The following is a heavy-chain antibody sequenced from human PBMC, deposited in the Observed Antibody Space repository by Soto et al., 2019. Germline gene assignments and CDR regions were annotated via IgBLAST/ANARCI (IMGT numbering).Heavy chain of an antibody. J-gene: IGHJ4*02. CDR3: AKVGVATRGDYY. Sequence: EVQLLESGGGWVQPGGSLRLSCAASGFSISNHAMTWVRQAPGKGLEWVSAISGGGQGTYYVDSVKGRFTISRDNSKNLVSLQMNSLRVEDTATYYCAKVGVATRGDYYWGQGTLVTVS. D-gene: IGHD6-19*01. CDR1: GFSISNHA. V-gene: IGHV3-23*01. CDR2: ISGGGQGT.